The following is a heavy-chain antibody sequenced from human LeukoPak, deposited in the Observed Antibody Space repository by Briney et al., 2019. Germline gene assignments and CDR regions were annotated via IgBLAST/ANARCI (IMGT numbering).Heavy chain of an antibody. V-gene: IGHV3-33*01. D-gene: IGHD2-21*02. CDR2: IWYDGSNK. Sequence: PGGSLRLSCAASGFTFSSYGMHWVRQAPGKGLEWVAVIWYDGSNKYYADSVKGRFTISRDNSENTLYLQMNSLRAEDTAVYYCARVIAYCGGDCYRRRYYYYGMDVWGQGTTVTVSS. J-gene: IGHJ6*02. CDR1: GFTFSSYG. CDR3: ARVIAYCGGDCYRRRYYYYGMDV.